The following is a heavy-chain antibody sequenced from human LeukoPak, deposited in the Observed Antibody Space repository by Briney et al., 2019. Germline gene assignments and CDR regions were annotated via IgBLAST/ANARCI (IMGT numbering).Heavy chain of an antibody. CDR1: GFNVSRNY. Sequence: GGSLRLSCAGSGFNVSRNYMSWVRPAPGKGLEWVSVIYTGGGTHYADSVKARFTISRDTSKNTLYLQMNTLRAEDTAVCYCVRGAAARNWGQGILVTVSS. J-gene: IGHJ4*02. CDR2: IYTGGGT. CDR3: VRGAAARN. V-gene: IGHV3-66*02. D-gene: IGHD1-14*01.